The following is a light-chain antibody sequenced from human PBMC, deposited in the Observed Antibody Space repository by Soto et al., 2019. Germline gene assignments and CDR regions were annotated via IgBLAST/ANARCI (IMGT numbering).Light chain of an antibody. CDR1: RGVSTY. V-gene: IGKV1-39*01. J-gene: IGKJ4*02. Sequence: DIQITQAPSSVSASVGDRGTITFRASRGVSTYLNWYQQKPGKATKLLIYAIYTLQGGVPSRLSGSGSRADVTLTISSLQPEDGATYYCQQGYSTPPTFGGGT. CDR3: QQGYSTPPT. CDR2: AIY.